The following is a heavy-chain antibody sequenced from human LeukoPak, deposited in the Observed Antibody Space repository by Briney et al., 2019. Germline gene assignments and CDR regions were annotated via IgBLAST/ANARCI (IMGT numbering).Heavy chain of an antibody. D-gene: IGHD3-9*01. CDR3: VRGHYDILTGYHNWFDP. CDR1: GGSISSSY. CDR2: IYYSGST. J-gene: IGHJ5*02. V-gene: IGHV4-59*01. Sequence: SETLSLTCTVSGGSISSSYWSWIRQPPGKGLEWIGYIYYSGSTNYNPPLKSRVTISVDTSKNQFSLKLSSVTAADTAVYYCVRGHYDILTGYHNWFDPWGQGTLAAVSS.